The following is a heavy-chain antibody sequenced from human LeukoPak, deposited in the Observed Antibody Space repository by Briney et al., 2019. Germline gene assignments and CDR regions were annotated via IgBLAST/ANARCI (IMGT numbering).Heavy chain of an antibody. CDR1: GFTFSDYY. D-gene: IGHD6-13*01. CDR2: ISSSGSTI. CDR3: ARANGWQQTPLDY. Sequence: GGSLRLSCAASGFTFSDYYMSWIRQAPGEGLEWVSYISSSGSTIYYADSVKGRFTISRDNAKNSLYLQMNSLRAEDTAVYYCARANGWQQTPLDYWGQGTLVTVSS. V-gene: IGHV3-11*01. J-gene: IGHJ4*02.